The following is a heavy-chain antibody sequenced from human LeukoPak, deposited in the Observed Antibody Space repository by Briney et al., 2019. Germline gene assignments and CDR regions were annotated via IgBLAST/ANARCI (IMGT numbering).Heavy chain of an antibody. J-gene: IGHJ4*02. D-gene: IGHD6-6*01. CDR3: ARGSGGSSSGYFDY. CDR2: TYYSGST. CDR1: GGSISSYY. Sequence: PSETLSLTCTVSGGSISSYYWSWIRQPPGKGLEWIGYTYYSGSTNYNPSLKSRVTISVDTPKNQFSLKLSSLTAADTVVYYCARGSGGSSSGYFDYWGQGTLVTVSS. V-gene: IGHV4-59*01.